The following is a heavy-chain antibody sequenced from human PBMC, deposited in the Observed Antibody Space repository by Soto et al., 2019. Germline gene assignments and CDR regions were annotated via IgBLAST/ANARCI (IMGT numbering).Heavy chain of an antibody. CDR3: ASRNDDILTGDLTLPDAFDI. CDR2: IYYSGST. V-gene: IGHV4-39*01. CDR1: GGSISSSSYY. D-gene: IGHD3-9*01. J-gene: IGHJ3*02. Sequence: LQLQESGPGLVKPSETLSLTCTVSGGSISSSSYYWGWIRQPPGKWLEWIGSIYYSGSTYYNPSLKSRVTMSVHTSKNQFSLKLSSVTAADKAVYYCASRNDDILTGDLTLPDAFDIWGQGTMVTVSS.